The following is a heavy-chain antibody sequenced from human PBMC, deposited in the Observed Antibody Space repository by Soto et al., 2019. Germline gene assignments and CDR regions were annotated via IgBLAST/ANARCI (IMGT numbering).Heavy chain of an antibody. CDR2: IKADGSEK. V-gene: IGHV3-7*05. D-gene: IGHD2-15*01. CDR3: ARSPRGYCSGGTCSE. J-gene: IGHJ4*02. Sequence: EVQLVESGGDLVQPGGSLRLSCAASGFTFSNYWMSWVRQAPGKGLEWVANIKADGSEKYYVDSVKGRFTISRDNAKNSLYLQMNSLRADDTAVYYCARSPRGYCSGGTCSEWGQGTLVTVSS. CDR1: GFTFSNYW.